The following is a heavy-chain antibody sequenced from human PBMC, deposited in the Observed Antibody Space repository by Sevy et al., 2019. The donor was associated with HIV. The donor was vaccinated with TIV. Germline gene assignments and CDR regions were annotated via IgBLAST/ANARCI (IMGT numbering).Heavy chain of an antibody. V-gene: IGHV3-74*01. CDR3: ARGYSYGYGMDV. Sequence: GGSLRLSCEASGFTFSSYWMHWVRQSPGKGLVWVSRISSDGSPTNYADSVKGRFTISRDNAKNTLYLQMNCLRAEDTALYYCARGYSYGYGMDVWGQGTTVTVSS. J-gene: IGHJ6*02. CDR2: ISSDGSPT. CDR1: GFTFSSYW. D-gene: IGHD5-18*01.